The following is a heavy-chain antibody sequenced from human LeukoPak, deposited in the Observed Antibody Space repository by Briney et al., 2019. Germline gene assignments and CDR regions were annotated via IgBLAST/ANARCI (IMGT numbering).Heavy chain of an antibody. D-gene: IGHD4-17*01. CDR3: AKMDYVVN. CDR2: IFPSGGEI. Sequence: PGGSLRLSCAASGFTFSTFAMIWVRQPPGKGLEWVSSIFPSGGEIHYADSVKGRFTISRDNSKNTLYLQMNSLRAEDTAVYYCAKMDYVVNWGQGTLVTVSS. CDR1: GFTFSTFA. J-gene: IGHJ4*02. V-gene: IGHV3-23*01.